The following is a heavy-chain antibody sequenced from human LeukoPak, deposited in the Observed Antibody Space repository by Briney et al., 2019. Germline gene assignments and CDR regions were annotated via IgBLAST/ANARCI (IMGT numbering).Heavy chain of an antibody. CDR2: IRSDANRK. CDR1: GFTFSTYG. Sequence: GGSLRLSCAASGFTFSTYGMHWVRQAPGKGLEWVTFIRSDANRKYYADSVKGRFAISRDTSKNTLYLQMNSLNTEDTAVYYCAKDQGAYYYGSVLDYWGQGTLVTVSS. D-gene: IGHD3-10*01. V-gene: IGHV3-30*02. J-gene: IGHJ4*02. CDR3: AKDQGAYYYGSVLDY.